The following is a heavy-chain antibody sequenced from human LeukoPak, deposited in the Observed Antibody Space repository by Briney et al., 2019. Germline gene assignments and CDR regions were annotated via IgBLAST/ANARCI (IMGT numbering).Heavy chain of an antibody. Sequence: PSETLSLTCTVSGGSISSYYWSWIRQPPGKGLEWIGYIYYSGSTNYNPSLKSRVTISVDTSKNQFSLKLSSVTAADTAVYYCARLSVEMATIDAFDIWGQGTMVTVCS. CDR1: GGSISSYY. CDR2: IYYSGST. CDR3: ARLSVEMATIDAFDI. J-gene: IGHJ3*02. V-gene: IGHV4-59*08. D-gene: IGHD5-12*01.